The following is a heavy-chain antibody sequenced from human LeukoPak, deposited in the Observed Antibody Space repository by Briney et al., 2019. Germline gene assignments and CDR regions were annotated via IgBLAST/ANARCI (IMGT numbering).Heavy chain of an antibody. CDR1: GFTFSSYE. CDR3: ARVQRGIAVALDY. Sequence: GSLRLSCAASGFTFSSYEMNWVRQAPGKGLEWVSYIITTGSSIYYADSVKGRFTISRDNVKNLLYLQMNSLRAEDTAVYYCARVQRGIAVALDYWGQGTLATVSS. V-gene: IGHV3-48*03. CDR2: IITTGSSI. D-gene: IGHD6-19*01. J-gene: IGHJ4*02.